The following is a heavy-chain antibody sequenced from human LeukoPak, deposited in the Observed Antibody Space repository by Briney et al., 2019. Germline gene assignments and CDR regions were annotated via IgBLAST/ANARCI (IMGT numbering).Heavy chain of an antibody. CDR1: GASVKSFY. CDR3: ARLSGGNSDWFDP. CDR2: LFYSGST. Sequence: SETLSLTCTVSGASVKSFYWGWIRQPPGKGLEWVGNLFYSGSTNHNPSLKSRGFISVDTSKNQFSLNLTSVTAADTAVYYCARLSGGNSDWFDPWGQGTLVTVSS. V-gene: IGHV4-59*02. D-gene: IGHD4-23*01. J-gene: IGHJ5*02.